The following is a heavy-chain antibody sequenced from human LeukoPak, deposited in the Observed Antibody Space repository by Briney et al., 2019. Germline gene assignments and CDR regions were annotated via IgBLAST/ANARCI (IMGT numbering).Heavy chain of an antibody. CDR3: ARDDSSGYDY. J-gene: IGHJ4*02. CDR2: INPNSGGR. Sequence: ASVKVSGKASGYTFTGYDMRWVRQAPRQGLEWMGWINPNSGGRNYAQNFQGRVTMTRDTSISTAYMEVSRLRSDDTAVYYCARDDSSGYDYWGQGTLVTVSS. CDR1: GYTFTGYD. V-gene: IGHV1-2*02. D-gene: IGHD3-22*01.